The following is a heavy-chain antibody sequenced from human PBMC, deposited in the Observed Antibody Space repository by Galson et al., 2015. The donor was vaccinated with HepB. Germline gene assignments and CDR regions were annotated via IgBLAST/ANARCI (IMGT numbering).Heavy chain of an antibody. D-gene: IGHD3-16*01. J-gene: IGHJ4*02. CDR3: ARDKGRRLWRDVGYIDY. V-gene: IGHV3-48*03. Sequence: SLRLSCAASGFTFIAYETSWVRLAPGKGLEWISYITTSGSTIYYADSVKGRFTVSRDNAKNSLYLQMTSLRVEDTAVYYCARDKGRRLWRDVGYIDYWGQGVLVTVSS. CDR1: GFTFIAYE. CDR2: ITTSGSTI.